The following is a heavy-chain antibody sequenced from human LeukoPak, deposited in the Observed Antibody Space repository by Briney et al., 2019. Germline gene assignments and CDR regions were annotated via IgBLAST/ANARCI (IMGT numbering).Heavy chain of an antibody. D-gene: IGHD2-2*01. V-gene: IGHV4-30-4*08. J-gene: IGHJ4*02. CDR3: ARQDIVVVPAAPFDY. CDR1: GGSISSGDYY. CDR2: IYYSGST. Sequence: PSETLSLTCTVSGGSISSGDYYWSWIRQPPGKGLEWIGYIYYSGSTYYNPSLKSRVTISVDTSKNQFSLKLSSVTAADTAVYYCARQDIVVVPAAPFDYWGQGTLVTVSS.